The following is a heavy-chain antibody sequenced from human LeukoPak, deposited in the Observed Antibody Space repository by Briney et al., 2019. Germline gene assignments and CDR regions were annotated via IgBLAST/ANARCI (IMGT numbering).Heavy chain of an antibody. CDR2: IYTSGST. Sequence: SETLSLTCTVSGGSIRSGSYYWSWMRQPAGKGLEWIGRIYTSGSTNYNPSLKSRVTISVDTSKNQFSLKLSSVTAADTAVYYCARVGNYSGYEGWNAFDIWGQGTMVTVSS. V-gene: IGHV4-61*02. D-gene: IGHD5-12*01. J-gene: IGHJ3*02. CDR3: ARVGNYSGYEGWNAFDI. CDR1: GGSIRSGSYY.